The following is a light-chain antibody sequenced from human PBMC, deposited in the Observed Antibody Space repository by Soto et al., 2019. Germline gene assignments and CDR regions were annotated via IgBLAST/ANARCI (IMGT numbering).Light chain of an antibody. CDR2: GAS. V-gene: IGKV3-20*01. CDR1: QSVSSTY. Sequence: EIGLTQSPGTLSLSPGERATLSCRASQSVSSTYLAWYRQKPGQAPRLLIYGASSRATGIPDRFSGSGSATDFTLIISRLEPEDFAVYYCQQYAGSPWTFGQGTKVDIK. CDR3: QQYAGSPWT. J-gene: IGKJ1*01.